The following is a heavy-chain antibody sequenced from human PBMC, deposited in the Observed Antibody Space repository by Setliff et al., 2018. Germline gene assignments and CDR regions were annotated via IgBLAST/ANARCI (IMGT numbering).Heavy chain of an antibody. CDR3: ATGDFYYYMVV. Sequence: SETLSLTCTVSGGSISSHYWSWIRQPPGKGLEWIGYIYYSGSTNYNPSLKSRVTISVDTSKNQFSLKLSSVTTAATAVYFCATGDFYYYMVVWGKGTTVTVSS. CDR1: GGSISSHY. V-gene: IGHV4-59*11. CDR2: IYYSGST. J-gene: IGHJ6*03.